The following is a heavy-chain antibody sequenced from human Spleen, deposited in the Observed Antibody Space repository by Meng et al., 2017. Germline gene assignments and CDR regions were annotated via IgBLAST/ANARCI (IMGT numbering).Heavy chain of an antibody. CDR3: ARATYSSGWFDY. D-gene: IGHD6-19*01. CDR2: INSDGSST. CDR1: GFTFSSYW. V-gene: IGHV3-74*01. J-gene: IGHJ4*02. Sequence: GGFLRLSCAASGFTFSSYWMHWVRQAPGKGLVWVSRINSDGSSTSYADSVKGRFTISRDNAKNTLYLQMNSLRAEDTAVYYCARATYSSGWFDYWGQGTLVTVSS.